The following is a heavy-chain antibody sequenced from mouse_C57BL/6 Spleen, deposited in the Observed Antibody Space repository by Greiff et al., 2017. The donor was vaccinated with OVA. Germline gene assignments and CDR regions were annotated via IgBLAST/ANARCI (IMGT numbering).Heavy chain of an antibody. J-gene: IGHJ2*01. V-gene: IGHV5-6*01. Sequence: EVKLMESGGDLVKPGGSLKLSCAASGFTFSSYGMSWVRQTPDKRLEWVATISSGGSYTYYPDSVKGRFTISRDNAKNTLYLQMSILKSEDTAMYYCARHGIPFDYWGQGTTLTVSS. CDR2: ISSGGSYT. CDR3: ARHGIPFDY. CDR1: GFTFSSYG. D-gene: IGHD4-1*01.